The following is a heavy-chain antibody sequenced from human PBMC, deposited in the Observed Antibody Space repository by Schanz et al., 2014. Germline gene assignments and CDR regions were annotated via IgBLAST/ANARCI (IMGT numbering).Heavy chain of an antibody. CDR1: GYRFFNYG. V-gene: IGHV1-18*01. D-gene: IGHD2-2*02. CDR2: IRSYNANT. Sequence: QGQLVQSGAEVKKPGASVKVSCKASGYRFFNYGINWGRQAPGQGLEWMGWIRSYNANTNFAQKLQGRVTMTTDTSTSTAYMELRSLRSDDTAMYYCARLHWGDCSSTSCYTFWFDPWGQGTLVTVSS. J-gene: IGHJ5*02. CDR3: ARLHWGDCSSTSCYTFWFDP.